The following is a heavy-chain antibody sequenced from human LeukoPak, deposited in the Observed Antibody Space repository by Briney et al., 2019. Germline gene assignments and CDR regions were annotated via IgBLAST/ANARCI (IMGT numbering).Heavy chain of an antibody. D-gene: IGHD1-26*01. CDR3: ATDGIPGATTTLDY. CDR1: GITLHYLS. CDR2: FDPEDGET. J-gene: IGHJ4*02. Sequence: SGKVSCHVSGITLHYLSIQWVRQATGKGREWRGGFDPEDGETIYSPKIQGRVTMTQHTYEDTAYMEPSSLRSEDTAVYYCATDGIPGATTTLDYWGQGTLVTVSS. V-gene: IGHV1-24*01.